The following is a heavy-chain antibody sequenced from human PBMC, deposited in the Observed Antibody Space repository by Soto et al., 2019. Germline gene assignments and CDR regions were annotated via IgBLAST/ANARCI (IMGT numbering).Heavy chain of an antibody. V-gene: IGHV1-69*13. CDR2: IIPIFGTA. CDR1: GGTFSSYA. Sequence: SVKVSCKASGGTFSSYAISWVRQAPGQGLEWMGGIIPIFGTANYAQKFQGRVTITADESTSTAYMELSSLRSEDTAVYYCAGGVTIFGVAHAFDIWGPGTMVTVSS. CDR3: AGGVTIFGVAHAFDI. D-gene: IGHD3-3*01. J-gene: IGHJ3*02.